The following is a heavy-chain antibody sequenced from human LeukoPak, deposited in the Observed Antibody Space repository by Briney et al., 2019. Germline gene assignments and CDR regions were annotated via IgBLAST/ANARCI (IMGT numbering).Heavy chain of an antibody. CDR1: GGSISSYY. CDR3: ARGKDIVVVPAAMFRRVRGVLFDP. D-gene: IGHD2-2*01. V-gene: IGHV4-4*07. Sequence: PSETLSLTCTVSGGSISSYYWSWVRQPAGKGLEWIGRIYTSGSTNYNPSLKSRVTMSVDTSKNQFSLKLSSVTAADTAVYYCARGKDIVVVPAAMFRRVRGVLFDPWGQGTLVTVSS. J-gene: IGHJ5*02. CDR2: IYTSGST.